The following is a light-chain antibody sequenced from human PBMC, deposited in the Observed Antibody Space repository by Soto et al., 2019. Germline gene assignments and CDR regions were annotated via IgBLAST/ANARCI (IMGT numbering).Light chain of an antibody. Sequence: VLTQSPLSSPVTLGQPASISCRSSQSLVYSDGNTYLSWLQQRPGQPPRLLIYQVSNRFSGVPDRFSGRGAGTDFSLKISRVDAEDVGVYYCIQLSHLPRTFGQGTKVELK. J-gene: IGKJ1*01. V-gene: IGKV2-24*01. CDR1: QSLVYSDGNTY. CDR2: QVS. CDR3: IQLSHLPRT.